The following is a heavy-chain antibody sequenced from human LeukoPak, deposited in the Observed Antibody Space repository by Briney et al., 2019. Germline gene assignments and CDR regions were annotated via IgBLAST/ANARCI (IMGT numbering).Heavy chain of an antibody. Sequence: ASVKVSCKTSGYTFTGYYIHWVRQAPGQGLEWMGWINPNSGDTNYARRFQGRVTMTRDTSINTAYMEVSRLRSDDTAVYYCARDGNYYGSGSYTGYWGQGTLVTVSS. D-gene: IGHD3-10*01. CDR2: INPNSGDT. V-gene: IGHV1-2*02. J-gene: IGHJ4*02. CDR1: GYTFTGYY. CDR3: ARDGNYYGSGSYTGY.